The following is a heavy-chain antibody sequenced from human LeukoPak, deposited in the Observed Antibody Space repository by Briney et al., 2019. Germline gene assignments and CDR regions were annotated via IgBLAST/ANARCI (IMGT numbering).Heavy chain of an antibody. CDR3: ARDYGDCSGYYYYGMDV. V-gene: IGHV3-30-3*01. D-gene: IGHD4-17*01. CDR2: ISYDGSNK. Sequence: PGGSLRLSCAASGFTFSSYAMHWLRQAPGKGLEWVAVISYDGSNKYYADSVKGRFTISRDNSKNTLYLQVNSLRAEDTAVYYCARDYGDCSGYYYYGMDVWGQGTTVTVSS. J-gene: IGHJ6*02. CDR1: GFTFSSYA.